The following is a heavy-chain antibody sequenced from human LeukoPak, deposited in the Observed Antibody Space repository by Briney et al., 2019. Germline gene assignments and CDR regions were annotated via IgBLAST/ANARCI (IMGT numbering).Heavy chain of an antibody. CDR2: ISTGSTYI. J-gene: IGHJ4*02. CDR3: ARHRAYYDILTGYMIEYYFDY. D-gene: IGHD3-9*01. Sequence: GGSLRLSCAASGFTFNSYTMTWVRQAPGKGLEWVSSISTGSTYIYYADSVKGRFTISRDNAKNSLYLQMNSLRAEDTAVYYCARHRAYYDILTGYMIEYYFDYWGQGTLVTVSS. V-gene: IGHV3-21*01. CDR1: GFTFNSYT.